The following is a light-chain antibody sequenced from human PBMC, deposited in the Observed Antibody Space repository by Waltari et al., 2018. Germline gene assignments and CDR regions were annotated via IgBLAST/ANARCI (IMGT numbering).Light chain of an antibody. V-gene: IGKV3-15*01. CDR1: QSISSN. CDR2: GAS. CDR3: QQYQNWPQT. Sequence: EIVMTQSPATLSVSPGEGVTLSCRASQSISSNLAWYQQKPGQAPRLLMYGASTRATAIPARFSGSGSGTEFALTISSLQSEDSAVYYCQQYQNWPQTFGQGTKLQIK. J-gene: IGKJ2*01.